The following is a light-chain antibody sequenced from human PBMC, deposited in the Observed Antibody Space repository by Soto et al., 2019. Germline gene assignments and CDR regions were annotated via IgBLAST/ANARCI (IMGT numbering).Light chain of an antibody. CDR2: DVS. V-gene: IGLV2-14*01. CDR3: SSYTSSSTVV. CDR1: SRDVGSYNY. J-gene: IGLJ3*02. Sequence: HSALTQPASVSGSPGQSITISCTGTSRDVGSYNYVSWYQQRPGKAPRLMIYDVSDRPSGISIRFSGSKSGNTASLTISGLQAEDEADYFCSSYTSSSTVVFGGGTKLTVL.